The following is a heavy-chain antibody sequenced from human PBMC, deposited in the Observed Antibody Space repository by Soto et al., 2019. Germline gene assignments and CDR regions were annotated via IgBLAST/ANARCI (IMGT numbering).Heavy chain of an antibody. V-gene: IGHV1-46*01. CDR3: ARVQDYYDSSGYYHSPYFDY. Sequence: ASVKVSCKASGYTFTSYAMHWVRQAPGQGLEWMGIINPSGGSTSYAQKFQGRVTMTRDTSTSTVYMELSSLRSEDTAVYYCARVQDYYDSSGYYHSPYFDYWGQGTLVTVSS. CDR1: GYTFTSYA. CDR2: INPSGGST. J-gene: IGHJ4*02. D-gene: IGHD3-22*01.